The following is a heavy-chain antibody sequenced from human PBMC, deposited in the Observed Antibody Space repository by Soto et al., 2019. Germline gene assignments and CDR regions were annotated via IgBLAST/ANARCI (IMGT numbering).Heavy chain of an antibody. CDR1: GGSISSYY. Sequence: LSLTCTVSGGSISSYYWSWIRQPPGKGLEWIGYIYYSGSTNYNPSLKSRVTISVDTSKNQFSLKLSSVTAADTAVYYCARVYDFWSGYYSHYMDVWGKATTVTVSS. V-gene: IGHV4-59*01. D-gene: IGHD3-3*01. J-gene: IGHJ6*03. CDR2: IYYSGST. CDR3: ARVYDFWSGYYSHYMDV.